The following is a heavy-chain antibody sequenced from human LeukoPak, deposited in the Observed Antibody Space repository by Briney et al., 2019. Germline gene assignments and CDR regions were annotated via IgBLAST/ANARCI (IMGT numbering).Heavy chain of an antibody. CDR1: GGTFSSYA. Sequence: SVKVSCKASGGTFSSYAISWVRQAPGQGLEWMGRIIPILGIANYAQKFQGRVTVTADKSTSTAYMELSSLRSEDTAVYYCARARGRDGDYVSYYWGQGTLVTVSS. V-gene: IGHV1-69*04. CDR2: IIPILGIA. D-gene: IGHD4-17*01. J-gene: IGHJ4*02. CDR3: ARARGRDGDYVSYY.